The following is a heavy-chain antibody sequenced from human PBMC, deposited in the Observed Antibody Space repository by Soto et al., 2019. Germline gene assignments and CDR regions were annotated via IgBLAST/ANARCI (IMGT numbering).Heavy chain of an antibody. D-gene: IGHD5-18*01. CDR1: GGSISSGGYY. CDR3: ARGRNRGYSYGFYY. CDR2: IYYSGST. V-gene: IGHV4-31*03. J-gene: IGHJ4*02. Sequence: SETLSLTCTVSGGSISSGGYYWSWIRQHPGKGLEWIGYIYYSGSTYYNPSLKSRVTISVDTSKNQFSLKLSSVTAADTAVYYCARGRNRGYSYGFYYWGQGTLVTVS.